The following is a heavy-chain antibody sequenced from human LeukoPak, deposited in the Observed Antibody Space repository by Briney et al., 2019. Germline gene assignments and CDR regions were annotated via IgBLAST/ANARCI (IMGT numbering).Heavy chain of an antibody. V-gene: IGHV4-38-2*02. CDR2: IYSTGDT. Sequence: PSEPLSLTCSVSGYLINSGYCWGWFRQSPGKGLEWIGSIYSTGDTYDKRSLKRRVSISVDSSKNQFSLKLRSVTAADTAVYYCASRATVANIYFDSWGQGNLVTVSS. CDR1: GYLINSGYC. D-gene: IGHD5-12*01. CDR3: ASRATVANIYFDS. J-gene: IGHJ4*02.